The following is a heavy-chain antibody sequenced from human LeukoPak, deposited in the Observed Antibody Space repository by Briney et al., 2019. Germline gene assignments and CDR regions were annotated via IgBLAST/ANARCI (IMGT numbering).Heavy chain of an antibody. CDR3: ARRFSPDC. V-gene: IGHV3-48*01. CDR1: GFTFSTYS. Sequence: PGGSLRLSCAASGFTFSTYSMNWVRQAPGKGLEWVSYISSSSATISYADSVKGRFTISRDNAKNSLYLQMNSLRAEDTAVYYCARRFSPDCWGQGTLITVSS. CDR2: ISSSSATI. D-gene: IGHD3-3*01. J-gene: IGHJ4*02.